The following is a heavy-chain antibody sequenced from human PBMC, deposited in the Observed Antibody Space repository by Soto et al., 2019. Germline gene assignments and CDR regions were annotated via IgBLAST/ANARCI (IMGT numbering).Heavy chain of an antibody. V-gene: IGHV4-30-4*01. CDR2: IYYSGST. CDR1: GGSISSGDYY. Sequence: SETLSLTCTVSGGSISSGDYYWSWIRQPPGKGLEWIGYIYYSGSTYYNPSLKSRVTISVDTSKNQFSLKLSSVTAADTAVYYCATQLDSSGYYCYWGQGTLVTVSS. J-gene: IGHJ4*02. CDR3: ATQLDSSGYYCY. D-gene: IGHD3-22*01.